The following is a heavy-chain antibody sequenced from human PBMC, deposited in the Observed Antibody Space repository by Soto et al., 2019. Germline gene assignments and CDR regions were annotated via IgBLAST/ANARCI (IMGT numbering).Heavy chain of an antibody. D-gene: IGHD3-22*01. Sequence: ASETLSLTCSVSSGSLSSHFWAWIRQSPGKGLEWLGYIFYTGITNYTPSLQSRVTISVDTSKDQFSLRLNSVTAADTAVYYCARGGYDFSGVNFDDGFDFWGQGIPVTVSS. J-gene: IGHJ3*01. CDR3: ARGGYDFSGVNFDDGFDF. CDR2: IFYTGIT. CDR1: SGSLSSHF. V-gene: IGHV4-59*11.